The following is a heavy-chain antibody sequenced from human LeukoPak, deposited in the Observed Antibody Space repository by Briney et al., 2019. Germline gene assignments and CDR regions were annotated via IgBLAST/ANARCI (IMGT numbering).Heavy chain of an antibody. Sequence: GGSLRLSCAASGFTFSSYGMDWVRQAPGKGLEWVSAISGSGGSTYYADSVKGRFTISRDNSKNTLYLQMNSLRAEDTAVYYCAKDMGITMVRGAPHFDYWGQGTLVTVSS. J-gene: IGHJ4*02. V-gene: IGHV3-23*01. CDR1: GFTFSSYG. CDR2: ISGSGGST. D-gene: IGHD3-10*01. CDR3: AKDMGITMVRGAPHFDY.